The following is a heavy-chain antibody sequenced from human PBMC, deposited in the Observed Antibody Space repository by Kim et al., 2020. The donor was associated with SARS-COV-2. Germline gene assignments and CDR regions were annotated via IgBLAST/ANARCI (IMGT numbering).Heavy chain of an antibody. J-gene: IGHJ4*02. Sequence: GGSLRLSCAASGFTFSSYAMSWVRQAPGKGLEWVSAISGSGGSTYYADSVKGRFTISRDNSKNTLYLQMNSLRAEDTAVYYCAKDPRYCSSTSCYVDYWGQGTLVTVSS. V-gene: IGHV3-23*01. CDR3: AKDPRYCSSTSCYVDY. CDR1: GFTFSSYA. CDR2: ISGSGGST. D-gene: IGHD2-2*01.